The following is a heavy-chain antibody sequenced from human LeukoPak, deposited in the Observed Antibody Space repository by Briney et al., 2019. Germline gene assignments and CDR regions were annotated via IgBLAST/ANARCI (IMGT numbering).Heavy chain of an antibody. Sequence: GGSLRLSCVDSVFTLSTYWMHWVRQVPGKGLVWVSRISSDGISTAYADSVKGRFTLSRDNAKNTLYLQMNSLRADDTAVYYCARSREPGRDGDYWGQGTLVTVSS. CDR3: ARSREPGRDGDY. V-gene: IGHV3-74*01. CDR1: VFTLSTYW. J-gene: IGHJ4*02. CDR2: ISSDGIST. D-gene: IGHD5-24*01.